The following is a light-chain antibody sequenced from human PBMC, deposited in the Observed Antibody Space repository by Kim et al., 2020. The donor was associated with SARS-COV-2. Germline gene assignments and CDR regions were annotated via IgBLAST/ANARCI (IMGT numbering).Light chain of an antibody. V-gene: IGKV1-39*01. CDR1: QDINKF. Sequence: SASVGDRVIITCRASQDINKFLNWFQQRPGKAPNLLIFAASNLQSGVSSRFSGSGSGTEFTLTISSLQPEDYATYFCQQSYSIPYTFGQGTKLEI. CDR2: AAS. CDR3: QQSYSIPYT. J-gene: IGKJ2*01.